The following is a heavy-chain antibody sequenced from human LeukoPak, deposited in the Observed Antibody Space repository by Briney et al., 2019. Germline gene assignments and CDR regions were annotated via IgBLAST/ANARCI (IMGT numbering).Heavy chain of an antibody. J-gene: IGHJ4*02. Sequence: ASVKVSCKASGYTFTGYYMHWVRQAPEQGLEWMGWINPNSGGTNYAQKFQGRVTMTRDTSISTAYMELSRLRSDDTAVYYCARVFASSSSPTLDYWGQGTLVTVSS. D-gene: IGHD6-6*01. CDR3: ARVFASSSSPTLDY. V-gene: IGHV1-2*02. CDR2: INPNSGGT. CDR1: GYTFTGYY.